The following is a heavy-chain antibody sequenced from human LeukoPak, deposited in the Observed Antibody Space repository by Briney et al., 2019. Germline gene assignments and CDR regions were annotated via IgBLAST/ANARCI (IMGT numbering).Heavy chain of an antibody. CDR3: VRDHGVATYDI. CDR1: GGSISSGGNY. D-gene: IGHD5-12*01. CDR2: IYYSGST. Sequence: SGTLSLTCTVSGGSISSGGNYWSWIRQHPGKGLEWIGYIYYSGSTYYNPSLESRVTISVDTSKNQFSLKLSSVTAADTAVYFCVRDHGVATYDIWGQGTMVTVSS. V-gene: IGHV4-31*03. J-gene: IGHJ3*02.